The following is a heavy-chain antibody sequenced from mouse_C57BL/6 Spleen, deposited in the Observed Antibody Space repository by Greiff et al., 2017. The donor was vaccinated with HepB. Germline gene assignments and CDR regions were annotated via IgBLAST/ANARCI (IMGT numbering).Heavy chain of an antibody. Sequence: VQLQQPGAELVKPGASVKLSCKASGYTFTSYWMHWVKQRPGQGLEWIGMIHPNSGSTNYNEKFKSKATLTVDKSSSTAYMQLSSLTSEDSSVYYCARGAYDGFFAYWGQGTLVTVSA. CDR3: ARGAYDGFFAY. CDR1: GYTFTSYW. V-gene: IGHV1-64*01. J-gene: IGHJ3*01. CDR2: IHPNSGST. D-gene: IGHD1-1*01.